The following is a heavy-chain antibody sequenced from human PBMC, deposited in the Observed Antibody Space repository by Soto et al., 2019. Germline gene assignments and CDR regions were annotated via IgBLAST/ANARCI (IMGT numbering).Heavy chain of an antibody. Sequence: PSETLSLTCTVSGGTITYYYWSWIRQAPGKGLEWIGRIYTSGSTNYNPSLKSRVTMSVDTSKNQFSLKLSSVTAADTAVYYCARDIRGSGYYFDYWGQGTLVTVSS. V-gene: IGHV4-4*07. J-gene: IGHJ4*02. CDR2: IYTSGST. CDR1: GGTITYYY. CDR3: ARDIRGSGYYFDY. D-gene: IGHD3-3*01.